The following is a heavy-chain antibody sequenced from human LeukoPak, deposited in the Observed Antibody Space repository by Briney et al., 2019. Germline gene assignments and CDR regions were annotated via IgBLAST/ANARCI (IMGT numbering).Heavy chain of an antibody. CDR1: GFTFNRYS. V-gene: IGHV3-30*02. D-gene: IGHD3-16*01. Sequence: GGSLRLSCAASGFTFNRYSMNWVRQAPGKGLDWVAFVRDDGSSQKYAATVKGRFTTSRDNSKNTLYLQMNNLRPEDTAVYYCTKGQLWASGRAFDIWGQGTMVTVSS. J-gene: IGHJ3*02. CDR2: VRDDGSSQ. CDR3: TKGQLWASGRAFDI.